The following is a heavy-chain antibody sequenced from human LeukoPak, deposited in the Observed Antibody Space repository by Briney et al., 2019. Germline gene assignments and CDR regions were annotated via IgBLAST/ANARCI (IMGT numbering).Heavy chain of an antibody. CDR3: ARDLKGSGSYGYIKSYYGIDV. J-gene: IGHJ6*04. Sequence: GGSLRLSCAASGFTFSDYYMSWIRQAPGKGLEWVSYISSSSSYTNYADSVKGRFTISRDNTKNSLYLQMNSLRAEDTAVYYCARDLKGSGSYGYIKSYYGIDVWGKGTTVTVSS. D-gene: IGHD3-10*01. CDR1: GFTFSDYY. V-gene: IGHV3-11*06. CDR2: ISSSSSYT.